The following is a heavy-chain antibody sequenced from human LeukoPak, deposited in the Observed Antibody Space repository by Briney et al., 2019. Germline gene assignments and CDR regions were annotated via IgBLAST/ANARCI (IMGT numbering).Heavy chain of an antibody. CDR2: IYSDNT. V-gene: IGHV3-53*01. CDR1: GFTVSSNS. CDR3: ARRAGAYSHPYDY. Sequence: HPGGSLRLSCTVSGFTVSSNSMSWVHQAPGKGLEWVSFIYSDNTHYSDSVKGRFTISRDNSKNTLYLQMNSLRAEDTAVYYCARRAGAYSHPYDYWGQGTLVTVSS. D-gene: IGHD4/OR15-4a*01. J-gene: IGHJ4*02.